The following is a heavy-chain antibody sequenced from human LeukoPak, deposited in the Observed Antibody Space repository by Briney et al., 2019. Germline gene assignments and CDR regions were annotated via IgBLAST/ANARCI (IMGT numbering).Heavy chain of an antibody. D-gene: IGHD3-9*01. Sequence: PSETLSLTCAVYGGSFSGYYWSWIRQPPGKGLEWIGEINHSGSTNYNPSLKSRVTISVDTSKNQFSLKLSSVTAADTAVCYCARGLGATGPYDYWGQGTLVTVSS. CDR3: ARGLGATGPYDY. V-gene: IGHV4-34*01. CDR2: INHSGST. J-gene: IGHJ4*02. CDR1: GGSFSGYY.